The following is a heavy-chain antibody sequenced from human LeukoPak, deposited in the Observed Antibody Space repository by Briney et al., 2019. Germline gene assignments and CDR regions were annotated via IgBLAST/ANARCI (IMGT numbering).Heavy chain of an antibody. CDR1: GYTFTGYY. D-gene: IGHD1-26*01. Sequence: ASVKVSCKASGYTFTGYYMHWVRQAPGQGLEWMGWINPNSGGTSYAQKFQGRVTMTRDTSISTAYMELSRLRSDDTAVYYCARGGQKYSGSYYDDAFDIWGQGTMVTVSS. J-gene: IGHJ3*02. V-gene: IGHV1-2*02. CDR2: INPNSGGT. CDR3: ARGGQKYSGSYYDDAFDI.